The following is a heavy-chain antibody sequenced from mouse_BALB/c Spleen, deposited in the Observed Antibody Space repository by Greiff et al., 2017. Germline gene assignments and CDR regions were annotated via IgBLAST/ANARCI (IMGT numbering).Heavy chain of an antibody. CDR1: GYSITSDYA. J-gene: IGHJ2*01. Sequence: EVKLMESGPGLVKPSQSLSLTCTVTGYSITSDYAWNWIRQFPGNKLEWMGYISYSGSTSYNPSLKSRISITRDTSKNQFFLQLNSVTTEDTATYYCARRGVYYGSSYDFDYWGQGTTLTVSS. CDR2: ISYSGST. CDR3: ARRGVYYGSSYDFDY. V-gene: IGHV3-2*02. D-gene: IGHD1-1*01.